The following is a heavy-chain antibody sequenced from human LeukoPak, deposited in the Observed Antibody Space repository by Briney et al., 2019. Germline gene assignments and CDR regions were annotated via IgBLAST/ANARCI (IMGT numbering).Heavy chain of an antibody. Sequence: GGSLRLSCAASGFTFSSHAMNWVRQAPGKGLERVSAISGSGYSTYYADSVKGRFTISRDNSKNTLFLQMNSLRAEDTAVYYCAKGLLEYCSGGSCYPLDYWGQGTLVTVSS. J-gene: IGHJ4*02. V-gene: IGHV3-23*01. CDR3: AKGLLEYCSGGSCYPLDY. CDR2: ISGSGYST. D-gene: IGHD2-15*01. CDR1: GFTFSSHA.